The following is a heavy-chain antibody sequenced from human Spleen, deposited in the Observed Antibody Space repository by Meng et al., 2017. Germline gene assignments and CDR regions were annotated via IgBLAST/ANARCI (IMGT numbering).Heavy chain of an antibody. CDR3: ANWITGHFDH. J-gene: IGHJ4*02. CDR2: INENGANT. D-gene: IGHD2-8*02. V-gene: IGHV3-23*04. Sequence: VQLVESGGGLVKPGGSLRLSCVGSGYIFSHYTMIWVRQAPGKGPEWVSTINENGANTHYPDSLKGRFTISRDNSKNTVYLQMNSLGVEDTAVYYCANWITGHFDHWGLGTLVTVSS. CDR1: GYIFSHYT.